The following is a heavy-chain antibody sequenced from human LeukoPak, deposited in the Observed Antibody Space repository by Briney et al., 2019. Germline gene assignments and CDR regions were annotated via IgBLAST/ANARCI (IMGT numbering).Heavy chain of an antibody. CDR3: ARGGDIVVVVAATNDAFDI. V-gene: IGHV4-4*02. CDR1: GDSITTNTW. CDR2: IFHSGST. J-gene: IGHJ3*02. D-gene: IGHD2-15*01. Sequence: PSGTLSLTCTVSGDSITTNTWWSWVRQPPGKGLEWTGEIFHSGSTNYNPSLESRLTISMDKSNNHFSLKLSSVTAADTAVYYCARGGDIVVVVAATNDAFDIWGQGTMVTVSS.